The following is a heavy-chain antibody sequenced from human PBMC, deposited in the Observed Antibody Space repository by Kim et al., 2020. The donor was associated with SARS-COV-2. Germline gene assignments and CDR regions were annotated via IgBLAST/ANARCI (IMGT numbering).Heavy chain of an antibody. J-gene: IGHJ4*02. CDR1: GYTFTSYA. D-gene: IGHD2-2*01. Sequence: ASVKVSCKASGYTFTSYAMNWVRQAPGQGLEWMGWINTNTGNPTYAQGFTGRVVFSLDTSVSTAYLQISSLKAEDTAVYYCAREGIVVVPAATGGLDYWGQGTLVTASS. CDR2: INTNTGNP. V-gene: IGHV7-4-1*02. CDR3: AREGIVVVPAATGGLDY.